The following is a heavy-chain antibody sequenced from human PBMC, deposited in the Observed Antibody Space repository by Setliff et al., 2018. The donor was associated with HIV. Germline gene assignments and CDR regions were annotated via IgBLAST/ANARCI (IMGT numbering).Heavy chain of an antibody. CDR1: GGTFSSYA. CDR2: IIPILGIA. V-gene: IGHV1-69*10. Sequence: GASVKVSCKASGGTFSSYAISWVRQAPGQGLEWMGGIIPILGIANYAQKFQGRVTITADESTSTAYMELSSLRSEDTAVYYCARAPGREAEARGGPDAFDIWGQGTMVTVSS. CDR3: ARAPGREAEARGGPDAFDI. J-gene: IGHJ3*02. D-gene: IGHD1-26*01.